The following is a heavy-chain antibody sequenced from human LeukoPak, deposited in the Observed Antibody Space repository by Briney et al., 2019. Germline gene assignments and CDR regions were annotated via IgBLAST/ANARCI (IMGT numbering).Heavy chain of an antibody. D-gene: IGHD2-15*01. Sequence: TGESLRLSCAASGFTFSSYSMNWVRQAPGKGLEWVSSISSSSSHIYYADSVKGRFTISRDNAKNSLYLQMNSLRAEDTAVYYCARDSAGSRNWFDPWGQGTLVTVSS. CDR2: ISSSSSHI. CDR1: GFTFSSYS. CDR3: ARDSAGSRNWFDP. V-gene: IGHV3-21*01. J-gene: IGHJ5*02.